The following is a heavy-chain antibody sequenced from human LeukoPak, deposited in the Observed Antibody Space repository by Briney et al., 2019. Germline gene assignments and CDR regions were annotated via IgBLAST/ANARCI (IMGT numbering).Heavy chain of an antibody. CDR1: GFTFSSYW. V-gene: IGHV3-7*01. Sequence: GGSLRLSCAASGFTFSSYWMSWVRQAPGKGLEWVANIKQDGSEKYYVDSVKGRFTISRDNAKNSLYLQMNSLRAEDTAVYYCAREGPGYSSGWTVNGGKGPLVTVS. CDR2: IKQDGSEK. J-gene: IGHJ4*02. D-gene: IGHD6-25*01. CDR3: AREGPGYSSGWTVN.